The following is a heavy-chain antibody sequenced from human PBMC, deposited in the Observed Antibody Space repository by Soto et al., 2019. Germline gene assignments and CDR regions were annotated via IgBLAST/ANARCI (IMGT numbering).Heavy chain of an antibody. CDR1: GYTFTGYY. D-gene: IGHD6-13*01. CDR3: ARLRIAAAGPPEYYFDY. Sequence: ASVKVSCKASGYTFTGYYMHWVRQAPGQGLEWMGWINPNSGGTNYAQKFQGWVTMTRDTSISTAYMELRSLRSDDTAVYYCARLRIAAAGPPEYYFDYWGQGTLVTVSS. CDR2: INPNSGGT. J-gene: IGHJ4*02. V-gene: IGHV1-2*04.